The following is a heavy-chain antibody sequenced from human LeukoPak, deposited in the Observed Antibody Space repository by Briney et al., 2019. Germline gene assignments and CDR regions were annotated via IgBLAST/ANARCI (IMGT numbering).Heavy chain of an antibody. CDR3: ATSLWFGELSLY. V-gene: IGHV1-24*01. Sequence: ASVKVSCKVSGYTLTELSMHWVRQAPGKGLEWMGGFDPEDGETIYAQKFQGRVTMTEDTSTDTAYMELSSLRSEDTAVYYCATSLWFGELSLYWGQGTLVTVSS. D-gene: IGHD3-10*01. J-gene: IGHJ4*02. CDR2: FDPEDGET. CDR1: GYTLTELS.